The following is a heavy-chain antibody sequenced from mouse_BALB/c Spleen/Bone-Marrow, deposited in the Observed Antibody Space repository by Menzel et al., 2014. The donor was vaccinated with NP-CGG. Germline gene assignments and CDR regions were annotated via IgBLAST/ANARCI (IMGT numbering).Heavy chain of an antibody. Sequence: VKVEESGPGLVQPSQSLSITCTVSGFSLTSYGVHWVRQSPGKGLEWLGVIWSGGSTDYNAAFISRLSISKDNSKSQVFFKMNSLQANDTAIYYCARNDGYYYFDYWGQGTTLTVPS. J-gene: IGHJ2*01. CDR2: IWSGGST. V-gene: IGHV2-2*02. D-gene: IGHD2-3*01. CDR3: ARNDGYYYFDY. CDR1: GFSLTSYG.